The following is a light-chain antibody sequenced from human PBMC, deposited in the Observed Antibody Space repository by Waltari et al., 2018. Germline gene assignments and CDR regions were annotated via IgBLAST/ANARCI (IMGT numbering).Light chain of an antibody. CDR3: QQYYSTPPVT. Sequence: DIVMTQSPDSLAVSLGERATINCKSSQSVLYTPNNKNSLAWYQQKPGQPPKLLIYWAPTRKSVVPDRVSGSRSGTDFTLTINSLQAEDVAVYYCQQYYSTPPVTFGQGTKLEIK. V-gene: IGKV4-1*01. J-gene: IGKJ2*01. CDR1: QSVLYTPNNKNS. CDR2: WAP.